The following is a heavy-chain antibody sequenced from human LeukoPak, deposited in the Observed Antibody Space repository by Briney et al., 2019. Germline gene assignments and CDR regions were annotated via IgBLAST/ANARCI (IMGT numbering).Heavy chain of an antibody. J-gene: IGHJ6*02. D-gene: IGHD1-1*01. CDR3: AKEKAIGTINYGLDV. Sequence: GTSLRLSCAASGLIFDTYGMLWVREAPGKGLEGVAVIAYDGSNKYHADSVKGRFTISRDNSKNTLYLQMNSLRGEDTAVYYCAKEKAIGTINYGLDVWGQGTTVTVSS. CDR2: IAYDGSNK. CDR1: GLIFDTYG. V-gene: IGHV3-30*18.